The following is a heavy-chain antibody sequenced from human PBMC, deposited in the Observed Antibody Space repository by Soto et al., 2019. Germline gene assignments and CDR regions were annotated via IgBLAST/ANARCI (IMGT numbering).Heavy chain of an antibody. J-gene: IGHJ6*02. CDR3: AKDRYSSSWNSQYYYYGMDV. D-gene: IGHD6-6*01. CDR2: ISGSGGST. CDR1: GFTFSSYA. Sequence: GGSLRLSCAASGFTFSSYAMSWVRQAPGKGLEWVSAISGSGGSTYYADSVKGRFTISRDNSKNTLYLQMNSLRAEDTAVYYCAKDRYSSSWNSQYYYYGMDVWGQGTTVTVSS. V-gene: IGHV3-23*01.